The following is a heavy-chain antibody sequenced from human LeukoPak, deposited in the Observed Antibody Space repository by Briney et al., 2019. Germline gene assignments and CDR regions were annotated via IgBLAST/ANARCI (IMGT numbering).Heavy chain of an antibody. CDR3: ARDYIDYYDSSGYYRCAFDI. CDR2: ISGSGGST. Sequence: GGTLRLSCAASGFTFSSYGMSWVRQAPGKGLEWVSAISGSGGSTYYADSVKGRFTISRDNSKNTLYLQMNSLRAEDTAVYYCARDYIDYYDSSGYYRCAFDIWGQGTMVTVSS. CDR1: GFTFSSYG. V-gene: IGHV3-23*01. D-gene: IGHD3-22*01. J-gene: IGHJ3*02.